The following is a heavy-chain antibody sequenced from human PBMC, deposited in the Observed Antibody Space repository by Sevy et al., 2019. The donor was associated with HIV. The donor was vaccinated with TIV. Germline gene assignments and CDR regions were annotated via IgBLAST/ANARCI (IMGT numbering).Heavy chain of an antibody. Sequence: SETLSLTCTVSGDSINTYYWSWIRQPPGKVLEWIGYVSTSGSTNYIPSLKSRGTISLDTSRNQVSLKVTSVTAADAAVYYCARLRWDLVVVPGATPGCYFDQWGQGTLVTVSS. V-gene: IGHV4-4*08. J-gene: IGHJ4*02. CDR1: GDSINTYY. CDR2: VSTSGST. D-gene: IGHD2-2*01. CDR3: ARLRWDLVVVPGATPGCYFDQ.